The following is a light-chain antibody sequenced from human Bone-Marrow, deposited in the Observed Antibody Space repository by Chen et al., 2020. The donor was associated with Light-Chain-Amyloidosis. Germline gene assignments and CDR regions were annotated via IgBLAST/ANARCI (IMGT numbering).Light chain of an antibody. CDR2: GVN. V-gene: IGLV2-23*02. CDR1: YSDVGSHNF. CDR3: CSYGGRFSLM. Sequence: QSALTQPASVSGSPGQSVTIACTGSYSDVGSHNFVSWYQLHPGRAPKLILYGVNTWPSGVSERFSGSKTDNTASLTISGLLGEDEADYYCCSYGGRFSLMFGGGTRLTVL. J-gene: IGLJ3*02.